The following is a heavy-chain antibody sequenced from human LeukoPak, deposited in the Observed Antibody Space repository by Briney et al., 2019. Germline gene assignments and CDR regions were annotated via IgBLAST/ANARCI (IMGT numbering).Heavy chain of an antibody. D-gene: IGHD6-19*01. CDR1: GFTFSSYG. Sequence: GGSLRLSRAASGFTFSSYGMHWVRQAPGKGLEWVAVIWYDGGDKYYADSVKGRFTISRDNSKNTVYLQMNSLRAEDTAVYYCAKGVAYSSGWLVYYYYMDVWGKGTTVTVSS. CDR3: AKGVAYSSGWLVYYYYMDV. J-gene: IGHJ6*03. CDR2: IWYDGGDK. V-gene: IGHV3-33*06.